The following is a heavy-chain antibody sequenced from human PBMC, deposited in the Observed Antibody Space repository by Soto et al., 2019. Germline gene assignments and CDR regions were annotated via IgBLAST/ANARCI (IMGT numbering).Heavy chain of an antibody. CDR2: ISAYNGNA. J-gene: IGHJ3*02. V-gene: IGHV1-18*01. CDR1: GYIFTTYG. D-gene: IGHD2-2*01. CDR3: ARAYHEALDI. Sequence: QVQLVQSGAEVKKPGASVKVSCKVYGYIFTTYGITWVRQAPGQGLEWLGWISAYNGNAYSAQKFQGRATMTTDPSTTTAYMELTSLRSDDTAIYYCARAYHEALDIWGQGTMVTVSS.